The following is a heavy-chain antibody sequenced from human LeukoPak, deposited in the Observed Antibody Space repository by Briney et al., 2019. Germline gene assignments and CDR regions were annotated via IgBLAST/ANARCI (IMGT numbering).Heavy chain of an antibody. CDR2: IRPSGDNT. Sequence: GGALRLSCAASGFTFSSYDMTWVRQAPGRGLEWVSSIRPSGDNTYYGDSVKGRFTTSRDNSKNTVYLQMNNMRVDDTAVYYCARVAGWHWFDPWGQGTLVTVSS. D-gene: IGHD6-19*01. CDR1: GFTFSSYD. V-gene: IGHV3-23*01. J-gene: IGHJ5*02. CDR3: ARVAGWHWFDP.